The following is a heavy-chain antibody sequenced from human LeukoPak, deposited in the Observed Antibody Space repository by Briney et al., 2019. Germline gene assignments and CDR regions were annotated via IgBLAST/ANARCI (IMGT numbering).Heavy chain of an antibody. CDR3: ARRPKVGATTYFDY. V-gene: IGHV4-59*01. CDR2: IYYSGST. CDR1: GGSIRTYY. D-gene: IGHD1-26*01. J-gene: IGHJ4*02. Sequence: PSETLSLTCTVSGGSIRTYYWSWIRQPPGKGLEWIGYIYYSGSTNYNPSLKSRVTISVDTSKNQFSLKLSSVTAADTAVYYCARRPKVGATTYFDYWGQGTLVTVSS.